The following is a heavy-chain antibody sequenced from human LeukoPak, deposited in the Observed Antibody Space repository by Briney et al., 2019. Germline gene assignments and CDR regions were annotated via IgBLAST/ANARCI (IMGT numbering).Heavy chain of an antibody. D-gene: IGHD3-22*01. J-gene: IGHJ5*02. CDR2: IIPIFGTA. Sequence: SVKVSYKASGGTFSSYAISWVRQAPGQGLEWMGGIIPIFGTANYAQKFQGRVTITTDESTSTAYMELSSLRSEDTAVYYCARDQSQPYYYDSSGYWNWFDPWGQGTLVTVSS. CDR1: GGTFSSYA. V-gene: IGHV1-69*05. CDR3: ARDQSQPYYYDSSGYWNWFDP.